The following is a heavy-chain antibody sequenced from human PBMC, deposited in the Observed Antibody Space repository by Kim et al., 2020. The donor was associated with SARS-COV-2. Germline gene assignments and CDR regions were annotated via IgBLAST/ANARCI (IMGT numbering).Heavy chain of an antibody. Sequence: SETLSLTCTVSGGSISSSSYYWAWIRQPPGKGLEWIRSIYYSGSTYYNPSLKSRFTIFVDTSKNQFSLRLSSVTAADTAVYYCARTWVTHDAFDIWGQGT. D-gene: IGHD2-21*02. CDR3: ARTWVTHDAFDI. J-gene: IGHJ3*02. CDR2: IYYSGST. V-gene: IGHV4-39*01. CDR1: GGSISSSSYY.